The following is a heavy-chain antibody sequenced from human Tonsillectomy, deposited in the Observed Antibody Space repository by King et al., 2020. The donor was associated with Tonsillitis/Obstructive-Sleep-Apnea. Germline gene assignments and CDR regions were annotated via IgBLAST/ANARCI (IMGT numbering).Heavy chain of an antibody. CDR2: SIPIFGTT. D-gene: IGHD7-27*01. Sequence: QLVQSGTEVKKPGSSVKVSCKTSGGTFSSYAIGWVRQAPGQGLEWMGGSIPIFGTTKYAQKFQGRVTITADESTSTAYMELSSLRSEDTAVYYCAREKIGLGPGFDYWGQGTLVTVSS. V-gene: IGHV1-69*12. CDR1: GGTFSSYA. J-gene: IGHJ4*02. CDR3: AREKIGLGPGFDY.